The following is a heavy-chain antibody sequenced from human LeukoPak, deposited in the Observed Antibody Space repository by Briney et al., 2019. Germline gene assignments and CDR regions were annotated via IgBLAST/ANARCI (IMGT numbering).Heavy chain of an antibody. D-gene: IGHD3-10*01. CDR3: ITDLRAPSTVRFTIPPNFDY. V-gene: IGHV3-15*01. CDR1: GFTFNSAW. CDR2: IKSKTDSGTT. J-gene: IGHJ4*02. Sequence: GGSLRLSCAASGFTFNSAWMSWVRQTPGKGLEWVGLIKSKTDSGTTDYAAPVKGRFTISRDDSKNTLYLQMNSLKTEDTAVYYCITDLRAPSTVRFTIPPNFDYWGQGTLVTVSS.